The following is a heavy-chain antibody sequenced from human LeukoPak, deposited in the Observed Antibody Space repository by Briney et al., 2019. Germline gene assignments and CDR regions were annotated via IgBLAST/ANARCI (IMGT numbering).Heavy chain of an antibody. D-gene: IGHD3-3*01. J-gene: IGHJ4*02. CDR1: GFTFSSYS. V-gene: IGHV3-48*01. CDR2: ISSSSSTI. CDR3: AKGPGRFLEWLFD. Sequence: GGSLRLSCAASGFTFSSYSMNWVRQAPGKGLEWVSYISSSSSTIYYADSVKGRFTISRDNAKNSLYLQMNSLRAEDTAVYYCAKGPGRFLEWLFDWGQGTLVTVSS.